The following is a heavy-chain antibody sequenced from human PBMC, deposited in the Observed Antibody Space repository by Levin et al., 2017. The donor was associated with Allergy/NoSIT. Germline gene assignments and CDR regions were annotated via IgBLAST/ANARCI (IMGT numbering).Heavy chain of an antibody. CDR1: GGSLSGYY. J-gene: IGHJ4*02. D-gene: IGHD6-19*01. Sequence: SETLSLTCAVSGGSLSGYYWTWIRQPPGKGLEWIGEINHSGSASYNPSLRSRVTMSVDTSKNQFSLNLISVTAADTAVYYCARLAGYSRGWYLPHWGQGTLVTVSS. CDR2: INHSGSA. CDR3: ARLAGYSRGWYLPH. V-gene: IGHV4-34*01.